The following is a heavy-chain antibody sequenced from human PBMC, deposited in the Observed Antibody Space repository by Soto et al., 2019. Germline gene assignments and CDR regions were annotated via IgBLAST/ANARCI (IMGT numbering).Heavy chain of an antibody. Sequence: QVQLVESGGGVVQPGRSLRLSCAASGFRFSSYGMYWVRQAPGKGLEWVAVISYDGSNKYYADSVKGRFTISRDYSKNTLYLQRNSLRAEDTAVYYCAKTMIPATTYYYHDMDVWGQGTTVTVSS. CDR3: AKTMIPATTYYYHDMDV. CDR1: GFRFSSYG. D-gene: IGHD3-22*01. V-gene: IGHV3-30*18. CDR2: ISYDGSNK. J-gene: IGHJ6*02.